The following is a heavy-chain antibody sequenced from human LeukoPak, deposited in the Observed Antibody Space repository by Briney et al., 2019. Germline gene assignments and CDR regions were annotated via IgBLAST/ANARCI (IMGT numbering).Heavy chain of an antibody. V-gene: IGHV1-18*01. J-gene: IGHJ4*02. CDR1: GYSFTRYG. D-gene: IGHD3-22*01. CDR3: VRDPSNSSGHYAYFDY. Sequence: KISCKGSGYSFTRYGIGWVRQAPGQGLEWLGWISAYNGDTNFAQKFQGRVTMSTDTSTSTAYMELRSLRSDDTAVYYCVRDPSNSSGHYAYFDYWGQGALVTVSS. CDR2: ISAYNGDT.